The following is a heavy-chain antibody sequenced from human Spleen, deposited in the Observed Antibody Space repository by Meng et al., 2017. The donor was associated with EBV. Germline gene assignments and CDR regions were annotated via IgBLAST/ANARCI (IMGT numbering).Heavy chain of an antibody. D-gene: IGHD6-13*01. CDR1: AFSLDSGGVA. Sequence: QSTFKESGPALITPTPTLRLPCTFSAFSLDSGGVAVGWIRQPLGKPLEWLALIYCDDDKRYSPSLENRLTITRGTSRNQVVLTITNIEPEDTGTYFCVHTSTPSSWQPDFWGQGILVTVSS. CDR3: VHTSTPSSWQPDF. CDR2: IYCDDDK. J-gene: IGHJ4*02. V-gene: IGHV2-5*02.